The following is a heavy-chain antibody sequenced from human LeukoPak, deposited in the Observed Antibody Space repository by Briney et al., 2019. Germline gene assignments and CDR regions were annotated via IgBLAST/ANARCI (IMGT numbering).Heavy chain of an antibody. CDR1: GGSISSYY. D-gene: IGHD2-2*01. V-gene: IGHV4-59*08. Sequence: SETLSLTCTVSGGSISSYYWNWIRQPPGKGLEWVGYISYSGSTNYNPSLKSRVTISVDTSKNQFSLKLSSVTAADTAVYYCARSRYIVVVPAAPVNDAFDIWGQGTMVTVSS. CDR2: ISYSGST. J-gene: IGHJ3*02. CDR3: ARSRYIVVVPAAPVNDAFDI.